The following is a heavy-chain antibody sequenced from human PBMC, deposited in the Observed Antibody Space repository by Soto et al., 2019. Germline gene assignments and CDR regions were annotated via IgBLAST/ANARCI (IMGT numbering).Heavy chain of an antibody. V-gene: IGHV3-7*01. Sequence: EVQLVESGGGLVQPGGSLRLSCAASGFTFSTYWMTWVRQPPGKGLEWVANMDQDGSETYYVDSVRGRFTVSRDNAKNSLYLQMNSLRVEDTAVYYFVCGGNFFIYWGQGTLVTVSP. CDR3: VCGGNFFIY. CDR2: MDQDGSET. CDR1: GFTFSTYW. D-gene: IGHD3-16*01. J-gene: IGHJ4*02.